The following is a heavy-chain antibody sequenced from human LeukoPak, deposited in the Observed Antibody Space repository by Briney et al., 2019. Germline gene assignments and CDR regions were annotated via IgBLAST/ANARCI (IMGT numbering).Heavy chain of an antibody. V-gene: IGHV5-51*01. J-gene: IGHJ4*02. CDR1: GNIYL. CDR2: IYFGDSDT. D-gene: IGHD2-8*01. Sequence: GESLKISCRASGNIYLIAWVRQMPGKGLEWLGIIYFGDSDTRYSPSFQGRLTISVDKSISTAYLQLSSLKASDTAIYFCGRHSYGLDYWGQGTLVTVSS. CDR3: GRHSYGLDY.